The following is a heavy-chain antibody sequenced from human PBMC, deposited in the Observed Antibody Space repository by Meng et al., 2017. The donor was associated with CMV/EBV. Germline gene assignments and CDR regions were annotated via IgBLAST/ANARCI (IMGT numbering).Heavy chain of an antibody. V-gene: IGHV4-59*01. CDR3: ARGYPYSGSYY. J-gene: IGHJ4*02. CDR2: IYYSGST. Sequence: GSLRLSCTVSGGSISSYYWSWIRQPPGKGLEWIGYIYYSGSTNYNPSLKSRVTISVDTSKNQFSLKLSSVTAADTAVYYCARGYPYSGSYYWGQGTLVTVSS. D-gene: IGHD1-26*01. CDR1: GGSISSYY.